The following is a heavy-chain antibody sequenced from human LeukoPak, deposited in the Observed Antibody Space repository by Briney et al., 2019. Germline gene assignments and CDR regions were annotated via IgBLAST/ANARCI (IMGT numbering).Heavy chain of an antibody. CDR1: GGSFSGYY. Sequence: SETLSLTCAVYGGSFSGYYWSWIRQPPGKGLEWIGEINHSGSTNYNPSLKSRVTISVDTSKNQFSLELSSVTAADTAVYYCARSVEWFDPWGQGTLVTVSS. V-gene: IGHV4-34*01. J-gene: IGHJ5*02. CDR2: INHSGST. CDR3: ARSVEWFDP.